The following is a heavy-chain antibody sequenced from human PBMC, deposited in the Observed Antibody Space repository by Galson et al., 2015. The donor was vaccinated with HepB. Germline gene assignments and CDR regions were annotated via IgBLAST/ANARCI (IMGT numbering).Heavy chain of an antibody. CDR2: IWYGGSNK. Sequence: SLRLSCAASGFTFNNYGMHWVRQAPGKGLEWVAVIWYGGSNKDYADSVKGRFTISRDNSKNTLYLQMNSLRAEDTAVYYCARDGPNGGYSYGQLRPDAFDIWGQGTLVTVSS. J-gene: IGHJ3*02. CDR1: GFTFNNYG. V-gene: IGHV3-30*19. CDR3: ARDGPNGGYSYGQLRPDAFDI. D-gene: IGHD5-18*01.